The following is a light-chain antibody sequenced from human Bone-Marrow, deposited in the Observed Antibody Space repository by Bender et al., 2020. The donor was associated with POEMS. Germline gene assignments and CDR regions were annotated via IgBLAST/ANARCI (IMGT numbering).Light chain of an antibody. CDR3: QAWGTGIVV. Sequence: QSALTQPASVSGSPGQSVTISCTGTSSDVGGYNFVSWYQQHPGRAPKVMIYDVNKRPSGVPDRFSGSSSGTERYLTIYSLQSEDEADYFCQAWGTGIVVFGGGTKLTVL. CDR2: DVN. CDR1: SSDVGGYNF. J-gene: IGLJ2*01. V-gene: IGLV2-11*01.